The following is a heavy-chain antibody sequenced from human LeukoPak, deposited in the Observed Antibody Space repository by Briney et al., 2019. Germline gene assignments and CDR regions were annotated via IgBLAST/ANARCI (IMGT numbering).Heavy chain of an antibody. CDR2: ISGSGGST. Sequence: GESLKISCAASGFTFSSYGMSWVRQAPGKGLEWVSAISGSGGSTYYADSVKGRFTISRDNSKNTLYLQMNSLRAEDTAVYYCAKDALDSSGSGDYWGQGTLVTVSS. CDR3: AKDALDSSGSGDY. J-gene: IGHJ4*02. CDR1: GFTFSSYG. D-gene: IGHD3-22*01. V-gene: IGHV3-23*01.